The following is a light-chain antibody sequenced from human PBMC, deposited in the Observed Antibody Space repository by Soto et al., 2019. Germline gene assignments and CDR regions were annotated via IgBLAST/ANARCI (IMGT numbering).Light chain of an antibody. CDR1: QSVNAN. CDR3: QQYNKWLWT. CDR2: GAS. J-gene: IGKJ1*01. Sequence: EVVMTQSPATLSVSPGERATLSCRASQSVNANLAWYQQKPGQAPRLLIHGASNRATGIPARFSGSGFGTEFILTISSLQSEDFAVYYCQQYNKWLWTFGQGTKVEIK. V-gene: IGKV3-15*01.